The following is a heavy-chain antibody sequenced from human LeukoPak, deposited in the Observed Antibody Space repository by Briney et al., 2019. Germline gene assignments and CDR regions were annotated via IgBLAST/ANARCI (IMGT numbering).Heavy chain of an antibody. J-gene: IGHJ4*02. V-gene: IGHV3-23*01. Sequence: GGSLRLSCAASGFTFSSYAMSWVRQAPGKGLEWVSAISGSGGSTYYADSVKGRFTISRDNSKNTLYLQMNSLRAEDTAVYYCARASYCSGGSCHFDYWGQGTLVTVSS. CDR1: GFTFSSYA. CDR3: ARASYCSGGSCHFDY. CDR2: ISGSGGST. D-gene: IGHD2-15*01.